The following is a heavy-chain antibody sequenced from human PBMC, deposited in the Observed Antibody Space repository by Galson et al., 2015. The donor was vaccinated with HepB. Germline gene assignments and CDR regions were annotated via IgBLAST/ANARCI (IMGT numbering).Heavy chain of an antibody. Sequence: ETLSLTCTVSGGSISSDYWSWIRQPPGKGLEWIGYIYHSGSTNYNPSLKSRVIIFVDTSKTQFSLNLSSVTAADTAVYYCARALGTGYRYGMDVWGQGTTVTVSS. CDR3: ARALGTGYRYGMDV. D-gene: IGHD3/OR15-3a*01. J-gene: IGHJ6*02. V-gene: IGHV4-59*01. CDR1: GGSISSDY. CDR2: IYHSGST.